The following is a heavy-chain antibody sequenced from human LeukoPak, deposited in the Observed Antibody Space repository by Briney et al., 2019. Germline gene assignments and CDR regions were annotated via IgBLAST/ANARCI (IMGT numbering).Heavy chain of an antibody. V-gene: IGHV1-69*13. CDR2: IIPIFGTA. Sequence: SVKVSCKASGGTFSSYAISWVRQAPGQGLEWMGGIIPIFGTANYAQKFQGRVTITADESTSTAYMELSSLRSEDTAVYYCARNLGYCSSTSCIRPDYWGQGTLVTVSS. D-gene: IGHD2-2*01. CDR1: GGTFSSYA. CDR3: ARNLGYCSSTSCIRPDY. J-gene: IGHJ4*02.